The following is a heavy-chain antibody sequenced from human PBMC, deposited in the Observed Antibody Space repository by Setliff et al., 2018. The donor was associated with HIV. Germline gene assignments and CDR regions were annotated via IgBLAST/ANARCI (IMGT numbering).Heavy chain of an antibody. CDR1: GYTFAAHP. J-gene: IGHJ6*03. CDR3: ARVQTMAVAGTQYYYMDV. Sequence: GASVKVSCKASGYTFAAHPIHWVRQAPGQRLEWMGWINAGNGNTKYSQKFQGRVSIARDTSASTAYMELSSLRSEDTAVYYCARVQTMAVAGTQYYYMDVWGKGTTVTVSS. CDR2: INAGNGNT. D-gene: IGHD6-19*01. V-gene: IGHV1-3*01.